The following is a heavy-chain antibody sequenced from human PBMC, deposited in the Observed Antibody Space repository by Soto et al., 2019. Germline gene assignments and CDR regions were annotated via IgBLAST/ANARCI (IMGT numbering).Heavy chain of an antibody. Sequence: PGGSLRLSCAASGFTFSSYAMSWVRQAPGKGLEWVSAISGSGGSTYYADSVKGRFTISRDNSKNTLYLQMNSLRAEDTAVYYCAKDTIAAAGETYYYYGMDVWGQGTTVTVSS. CDR2: ISGSGGST. V-gene: IGHV3-23*01. J-gene: IGHJ6*02. CDR3: AKDTIAAAGETYYYYGMDV. CDR1: GFTFSSYA. D-gene: IGHD6-13*01.